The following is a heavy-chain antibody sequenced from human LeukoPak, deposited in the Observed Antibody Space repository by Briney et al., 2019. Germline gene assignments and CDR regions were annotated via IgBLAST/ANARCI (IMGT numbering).Heavy chain of an antibody. J-gene: IGHJ3*02. CDR1: GYTFTGYY. CDR2: INPNSGGT. Sequence: ASVKVSCKASGYTFTGYYMHWVRQAPGQGLEWMGWINPNSGGTNYAQKFQGRVTITRDTSISTAYMELSRLRSDDTAVYYCARDAGSSSWYKGNDAFDIWGQGTMVTVSS. D-gene: IGHD6-13*01. CDR3: ARDAGSSSWYKGNDAFDI. V-gene: IGHV1-2*02.